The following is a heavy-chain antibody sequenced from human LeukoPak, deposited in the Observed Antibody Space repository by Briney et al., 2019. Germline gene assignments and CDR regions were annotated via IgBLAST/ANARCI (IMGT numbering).Heavy chain of an antibody. CDR1: GGSISSGGYY. J-gene: IGHJ6*02. D-gene: IGHD2-2*01. CDR2: IYYSGST. CDR3: ARGTQSVVPAGRRYYYYYGMDV. Sequence: PSETLSLTCTVSGGSISSGGYYWSWIRQHPGKGLEWIGYIYYSGSTYYNPPLKSRVTISVDTSKNQFSLKLSSVTAADTAVYYCARGTQSVVPAGRRYYYYYGMDVWGQGTTVTVSS. V-gene: IGHV4-31*03.